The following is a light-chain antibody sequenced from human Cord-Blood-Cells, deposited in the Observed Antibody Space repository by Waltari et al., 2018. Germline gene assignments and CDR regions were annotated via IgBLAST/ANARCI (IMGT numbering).Light chain of an antibody. CDR2: DAS. CDR1: QRVSSY. Sequence: EIVLTQSPATLSLSPGERATLSCRASQRVSSYLAWYQQKPGQAPRLLIYDASTRATGIPARFSGSGSGTDFTLTISSLEPEDFAVYYGQQRSNWPPLTFGGGTKVEIK. V-gene: IGKV3-11*01. CDR3: QQRSNWPPLT. J-gene: IGKJ4*01.